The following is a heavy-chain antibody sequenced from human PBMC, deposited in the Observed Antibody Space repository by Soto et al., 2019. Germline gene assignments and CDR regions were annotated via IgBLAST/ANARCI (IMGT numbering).Heavy chain of an antibody. J-gene: IGHJ4*02. CDR3: TRLPLLGATVTSSDY. Sequence: PGGSLRLSCAASGFTFSGSAMHWVRQASGKGLEWVGRIRSKANSYATAYAASVKGRFTISRDDSKNTAYLQMNSLKTEDTAVYYCTRLPLLGATVTSSDYWGQGTLVTVSS. V-gene: IGHV3-73*01. CDR2: IRSKANSYAT. CDR1: GFTFSGSA. D-gene: IGHD4-4*01.